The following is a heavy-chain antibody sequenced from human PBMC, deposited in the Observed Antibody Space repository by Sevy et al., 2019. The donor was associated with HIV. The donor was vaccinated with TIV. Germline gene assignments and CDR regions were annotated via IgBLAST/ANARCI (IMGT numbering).Heavy chain of an antibody. D-gene: IGHD3-22*01. V-gene: IGHV3-48*03. J-gene: IGHJ4*01. CDR3: ATSRRDYYNYYFDY. Sequence: GGSLRLSCAASGLRCRSYELNWVRQAPGKGLQWISYISTGGGTIFYADSVKGRFTISRDNAKNSVFLQMNSLRAEDTAVYFCATSRRDYYNYYFDYWGHGTLVTVSS. CDR2: ISTGGGTI. CDR1: GLRCRSYE.